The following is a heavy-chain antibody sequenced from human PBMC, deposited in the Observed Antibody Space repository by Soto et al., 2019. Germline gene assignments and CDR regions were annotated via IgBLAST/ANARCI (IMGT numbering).Heavy chain of an antibody. CDR2: KWYDGSNK. Sequence: LRLSCAASGFTFSSYGMHWVRQAPGKGLEWVAVKWYDGSNKYYADSVKGRFTISRDNSKNTLYLQMNSLRAEDTAVYYCAGGYYYCGMDVWGQGTTVTVSS. J-gene: IGHJ6*02. D-gene: IGHD2-15*01. CDR3: AGGYYYCGMDV. CDR1: GFTFSSYG. V-gene: IGHV3-33*01.